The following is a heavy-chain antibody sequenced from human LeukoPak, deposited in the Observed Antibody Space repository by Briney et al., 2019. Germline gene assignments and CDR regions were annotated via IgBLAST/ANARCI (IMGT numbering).Heavy chain of an antibody. CDR1: GGSFSGYY. CDR3: ARAVDILTGYYIYYFDY. Sequence: SETLSLTCAVYGGSFSGYYWSWIRQPPGKGLEWIGEINHSGSTNYNPSLKSRVTISVDTSKNQFSLKLSSVTAADTAVYYCARAVDILTGYYIYYFDYWGQGTLVTVSS. D-gene: IGHD3-9*01. J-gene: IGHJ4*02. CDR2: INHSGST. V-gene: IGHV4-34*01.